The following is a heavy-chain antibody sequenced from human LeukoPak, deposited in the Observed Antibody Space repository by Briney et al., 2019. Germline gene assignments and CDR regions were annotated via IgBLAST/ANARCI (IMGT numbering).Heavy chain of an antibody. CDR3: ATNRDIVVVPAARGDY. J-gene: IGHJ4*02. CDR1: GDSISSYY. V-gene: IGHV4-59*08. CDR2: IYYSGST. D-gene: IGHD2-2*01. Sequence: SETLSLTCTVSGDSISSYYWSWIRQPPGKGLEWIGYIYYSGSTNYNPSLKSRVTISVDTSKNQFSLKLSSVTAADTAVYYCATNRDIVVVPAARGDYWGQGTLVTVSS.